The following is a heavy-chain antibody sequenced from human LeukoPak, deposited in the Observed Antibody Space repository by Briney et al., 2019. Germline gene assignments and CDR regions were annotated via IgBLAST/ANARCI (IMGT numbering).Heavy chain of an antibody. Sequence: PSETLSLTCAVYGGSFSGYYRSWIRQPPGKGLEWIGEINHSGSTNYNPSLKSRVTISVDTSKNQFSLKLSSVTAADTAVYYCARVRGDAFDIWGQGTMVTVSS. CDR3: ARVRGDAFDI. J-gene: IGHJ3*02. CDR1: GGSFSGYY. D-gene: IGHD1-26*01. CDR2: INHSGST. V-gene: IGHV4-34*01.